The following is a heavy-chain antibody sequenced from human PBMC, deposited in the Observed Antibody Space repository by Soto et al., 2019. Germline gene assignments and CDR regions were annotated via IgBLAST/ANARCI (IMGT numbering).Heavy chain of an antibody. V-gene: IGHV3-23*01. J-gene: IGHJ6*03. Sequence: PGGSLRLSCAASGFTFSSYAMSWVRQAPGKGLEWVSAISGSGGSTYYADSVKGRFTISRDNSKNTLYLQMNSLRAEDTAVYYWAGGRAKHCTKGVCYYYYYMDVWGKGTTVAVSS. D-gene: IGHD2-8*01. CDR2: ISGSGGST. CDR3: AGGRAKHCTKGVCYYYYYMDV. CDR1: GFTFSSYA.